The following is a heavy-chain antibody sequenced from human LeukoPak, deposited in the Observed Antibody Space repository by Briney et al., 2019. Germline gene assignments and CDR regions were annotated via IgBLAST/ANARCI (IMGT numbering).Heavy chain of an antibody. D-gene: IGHD3-10*01. V-gene: IGHV4-30-4*01. CDR1: GGSISSGDYY. CDR2: IYYSGST. Sequence: SQTLSLTCTVSGGSISSGDYYWSWIRQPPGKGLEWIGYIYYSGSTYYNPSLKSRVTISVDTSKNQFSLKLSSVTAADTAVYYCARDRSGGSGSYYLYGMDVWGQGTTVTVSS. J-gene: IGHJ6*02. CDR3: ARDRSGGSGSYYLYGMDV.